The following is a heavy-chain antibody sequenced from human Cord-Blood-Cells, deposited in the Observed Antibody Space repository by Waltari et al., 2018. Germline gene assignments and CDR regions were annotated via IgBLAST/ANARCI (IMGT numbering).Heavy chain of an antibody. CDR2: IYYSGST. J-gene: IGHJ6*02. D-gene: IGHD3-16*01. Sequence: QLQLQESGPGLVKPSETLSLTCTVSGGSISSSSYYWGWIRQPPGKGLEWIGSIYYSGSTYHHPSLKIRVTISVDTSKNQFSLKLSSVTAADTAVYYCARQFMITFGGVIGYYYGMDVWGQGTTVTVSS. CDR3: ARQFMITFGGVIGYYYGMDV. CDR1: GGSISSSSYY. V-gene: IGHV4-39*01.